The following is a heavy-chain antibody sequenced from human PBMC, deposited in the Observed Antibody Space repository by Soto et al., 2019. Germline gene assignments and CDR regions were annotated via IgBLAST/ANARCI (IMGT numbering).Heavy chain of an antibody. CDR2: VNGNGGST. CDR1: GFIFDDYG. D-gene: IGHD1-26*01. J-gene: IGHJ4*02. Sequence: EVQLVESGGGVLRPGGSLRLSCAASGFIFDDYGMSWPRQAPGKGREWVSGVNGNGGSTGYADSVKGRFTISRDNAKNFLFLQMNSLRVEDTAFYYCVRGASLNFDYWGQGTLVTVSS. V-gene: IGHV3-20*04. CDR3: VRGASLNFDY.